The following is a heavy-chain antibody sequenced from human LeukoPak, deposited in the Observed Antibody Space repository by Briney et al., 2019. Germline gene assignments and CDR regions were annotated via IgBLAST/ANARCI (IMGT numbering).Heavy chain of an antibody. CDR1: GYTFTSYA. J-gene: IGHJ4*02. V-gene: IGHV1-3*01. Sequence: ASVKVSRKASGYTFTSYAMHWVRQAPGQRLDWMGWINAANGNTKYSQKFQGRLTITRDTSASSAYMELNSLRSEDSAVYYCARLYYDSGSYYFDDWGQGTLVTVSS. CDR3: ARLYYDSGSYYFDD. D-gene: IGHD3-10*01. CDR2: INAANGNT.